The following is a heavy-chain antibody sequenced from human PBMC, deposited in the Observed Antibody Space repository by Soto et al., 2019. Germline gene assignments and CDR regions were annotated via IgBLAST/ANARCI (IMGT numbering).Heavy chain of an antibody. D-gene: IGHD1-26*01. CDR2: ISSSSSYI. CDR3: AREPPPEVGATNQFDY. CDR1: GFTFSSYS. Sequence: GGSLRLSCAASGFTFSSYSMNWVRQAPGKGLEWVSSISSSSSYIYYADSVKGRFTISRDNAKNSLYLQMNSLRAEDTAVYYCAREPPPEVGATNQFDYWGQGTRVTVSS. J-gene: IGHJ4*02. V-gene: IGHV3-21*01.